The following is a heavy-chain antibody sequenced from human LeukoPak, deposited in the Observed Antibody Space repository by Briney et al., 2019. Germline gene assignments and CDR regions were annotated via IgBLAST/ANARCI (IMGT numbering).Heavy chain of an antibody. CDR2: IKKDGSEE. J-gene: IGHJ3*01. D-gene: IGHD1-14*01. Sequence: GGSLRLSCAASGFNLNSYLMSWVRQAPGRGLEWVANIKKDGSEENYLDSVKGRFTVSRDNAKSSLYLQMNSLRGEDTAIYYCARSNPNRNALDLWGQGTMVTVSS. CDR3: ARSNPNRNALDL. CDR1: GFNLNSYL. V-gene: IGHV3-7*01.